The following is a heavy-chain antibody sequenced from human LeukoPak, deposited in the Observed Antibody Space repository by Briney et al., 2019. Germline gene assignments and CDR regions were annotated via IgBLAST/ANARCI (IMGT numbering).Heavy chain of an antibody. D-gene: IGHD3-10*01. CDR2: IWYDGSNK. CDR3: ARAITYYYGSGSPLGAFDI. V-gene: IGHV3-33*01. Sequence: GRSLRLSCAASGFTFSSYGMHWVRQAPGKGLERVAVIWYDGSNKYYADSVKGRFTISRDNSKNTLYLQMNSLRAEDTAVYYCARAITYYYGSGSPLGAFDIWGQGTMVTVSS. J-gene: IGHJ3*02. CDR1: GFTFSSYG.